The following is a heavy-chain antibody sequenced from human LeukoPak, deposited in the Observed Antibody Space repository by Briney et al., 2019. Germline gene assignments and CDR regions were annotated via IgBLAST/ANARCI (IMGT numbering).Heavy chain of an antibody. V-gene: IGHV1-18*01. CDR1: GYTFTSYG. CDR2: ISAYNGNT. J-gene: IGHJ3*02. D-gene: IGHD3-3*01. Sequence: ASVKVSCKASGYTFTSYGISWVRQAPGQGLEWMGWISAYNGNTNYAQKLQGRVTMTTDTSTSTAYMELSRLRSDDTAVYYCARVIRFLDDAFDIWGQGTMVTVSS. CDR3: ARVIRFLDDAFDI.